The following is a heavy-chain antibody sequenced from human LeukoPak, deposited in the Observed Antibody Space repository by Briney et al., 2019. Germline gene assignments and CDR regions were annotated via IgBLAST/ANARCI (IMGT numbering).Heavy chain of an antibody. Sequence: GGSLRLSCAASGFTFSSYAMSWVRQAPGKGLEWVSAISGSGGSTYYAGSVKGRFTISRDNSKNTLYLQMNSLRAEDTAVYYCAKLLVPAAIGMRAHFDYWGQGTLVTVSS. D-gene: IGHD2-2*01. CDR2: ISGSGGST. CDR1: GFTFSSYA. J-gene: IGHJ4*02. V-gene: IGHV3-23*01. CDR3: AKLLVPAAIGMRAHFDY.